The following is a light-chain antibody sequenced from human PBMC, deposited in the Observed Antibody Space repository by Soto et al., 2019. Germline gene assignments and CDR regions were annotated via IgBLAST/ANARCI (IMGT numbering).Light chain of an antibody. CDR1: QSLLHSNGYNY. J-gene: IGKJ4*01. CDR2: LGS. V-gene: IGKV2-28*01. CDR3: MRAIQPFT. Sequence: EIVMTQSPRSLPVTPGEPASISCRSSQSLLHSNGYNYLDWYLQKPGQSPQLLIYLGSNRASGVPDRFSGSGSGTDFTLKISRLEAEDVLVYFCMRAIQPFTFGGGTQVEIK.